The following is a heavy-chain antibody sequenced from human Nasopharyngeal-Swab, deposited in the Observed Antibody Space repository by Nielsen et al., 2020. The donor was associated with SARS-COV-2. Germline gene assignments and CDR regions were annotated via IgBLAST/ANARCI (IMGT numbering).Heavy chain of an antibody. V-gene: IGHV3-21*01. Sequence: GGSLRLSCAACGFTFNNYNFNWVRQAPGKGLEWVSSISSSSSSYIYYADSVKGRFTISRDNAKNSLYLQMNSLRAEDTAVYYCARDGLDYDFWSAYFMDVWGQGTAVTVSS. CDR3: ARDGLDYDFWSAYFMDV. D-gene: IGHD3-3*01. CDR2: ISSSSSSYI. CDR1: GFTFNNYN. J-gene: IGHJ6*02.